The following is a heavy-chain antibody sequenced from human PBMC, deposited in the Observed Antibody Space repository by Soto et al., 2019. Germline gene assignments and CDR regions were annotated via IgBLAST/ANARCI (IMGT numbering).Heavy chain of an antibody. V-gene: IGHV4-61*01. CDR2: IYYSGST. Sequence: SETLSLTCTVSGGSVSSGSYYWSWIRQPPGKGLEWIGYIYYSGSTNYNPSLKSRVTISVDTSKNQFSLKLSSVTAADTAVYYCARVVRYYYGSGSYYNVWFDPWGQGTLVTVSS. D-gene: IGHD3-10*01. CDR3: ARVVRYYYGSGSYYNVWFDP. J-gene: IGHJ5*02. CDR1: GGSVSSGSYY.